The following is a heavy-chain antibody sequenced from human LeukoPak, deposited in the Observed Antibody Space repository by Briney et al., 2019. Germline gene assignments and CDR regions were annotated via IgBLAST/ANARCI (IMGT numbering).Heavy chain of an antibody. Sequence: PGGSLRLSCAASGFTFSSYGMHWVRQAPGKGLEWVALIWYDGSNKYYADSVRGRFTISRDNSKNTLHLQMNSLRVEDTAVYYCARDRGYSYAHPLDFWGQGTLVTVSS. D-gene: IGHD5-18*01. CDR2: IWYDGSNK. CDR3: ARDRGYSYAHPLDF. J-gene: IGHJ4*02. V-gene: IGHV3-33*01. CDR1: GFTFSSYG.